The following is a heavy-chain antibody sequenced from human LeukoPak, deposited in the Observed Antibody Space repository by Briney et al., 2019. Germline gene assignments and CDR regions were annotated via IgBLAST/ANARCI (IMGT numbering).Heavy chain of an antibody. CDR1: GGSISSSSYY. CDR3: ARDAPFYYYGSGSSELDY. Sequence: PSETLSLTCTVSGGSISSSSYYWGWIRQPPGKGLEWIGSIYYSGSTYYNPSLKSRVTISVDTSKNQFSLKLSSVTAADTAVYYCARDAPFYYYGSGSSELDYWGQGTLVTVSS. J-gene: IGHJ4*02. V-gene: IGHV4-39*07. D-gene: IGHD3-10*01. CDR2: IYYSGST.